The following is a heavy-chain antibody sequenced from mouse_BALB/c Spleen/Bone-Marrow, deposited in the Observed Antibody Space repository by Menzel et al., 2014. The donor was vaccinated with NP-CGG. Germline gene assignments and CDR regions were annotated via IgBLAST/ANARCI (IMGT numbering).Heavy chain of an antibody. V-gene: IGHV1-7*01. CDR1: AYTFTSYW. D-gene: IGHD1-1*01. CDR3: ARQITTVDYAMDY. Sequence: QVQLQQSGAELAKPGASVKMSCKASAYTFTSYWMHWVKQRPGQGLEWIGYINPSTGYTEYNQKFKDKATLTADKSSSTAYMQLSSLTFEDSAVYYCARQITTVDYAMDYWGQGTSVTVSS. J-gene: IGHJ4*01. CDR2: INPSTGYT.